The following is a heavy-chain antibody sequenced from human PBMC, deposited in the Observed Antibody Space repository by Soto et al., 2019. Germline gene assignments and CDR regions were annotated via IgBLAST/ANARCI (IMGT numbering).Heavy chain of an antibody. V-gene: IGHV3-23*01. D-gene: IGHD6-13*01. CDR3: ARDSSSWYSRYFDY. CDR2: IGYSGGGK. Sequence: GGSLRLSCATSGFTFSSSAMSWVRQAPGRGLEWVSTIGYSGGGKYYPDSVKGRFTISRDNAKNSLYLQMSSLRAEDTAVYYCARDSSSWYSRYFDYWGQGTLVTVSS. CDR1: GFTFSSSA. J-gene: IGHJ4*02.